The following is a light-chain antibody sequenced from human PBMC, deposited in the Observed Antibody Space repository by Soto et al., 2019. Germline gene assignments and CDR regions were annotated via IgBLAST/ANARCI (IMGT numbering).Light chain of an antibody. CDR3: SSYTSSSTLVV. CDR2: EVS. CDR1: SSDVGGYNY. Sequence: VLTQPASVSGSPGQSITISCTGTSSDVGGYNYVSWYQQHPGKAPKLMIYEVSNRPSGVSNRFSGSKSGNTASLTISGLQAEDEADYYCSSYTSSSTLVVFGGGTKLTVL. V-gene: IGLV2-14*01. J-gene: IGLJ2*01.